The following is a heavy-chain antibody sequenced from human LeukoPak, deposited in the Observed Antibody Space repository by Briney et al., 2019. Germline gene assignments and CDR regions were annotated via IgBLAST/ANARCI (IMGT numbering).Heavy chain of an antibody. CDR3: AREYYDFWSGYSGWFDP. D-gene: IGHD3-3*01. CDR1: GFTFDDYA. J-gene: IGHJ5*02. Sequence: AGGSLRLSCAASGFTFDDYAMHWVRQAPGKGLEWASGISWNSGSIGYADSVKGRFTISRDNSKNTLYLQMNSLRAEDTAVYYCAREYYDFWSGYSGWFDPWGQGTLVTVSS. V-gene: IGHV3-9*01. CDR2: ISWNSGSI.